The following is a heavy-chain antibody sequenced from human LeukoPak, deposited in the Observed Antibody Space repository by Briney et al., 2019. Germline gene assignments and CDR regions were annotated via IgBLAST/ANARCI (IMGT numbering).Heavy chain of an antibody. CDR2: INPNNGGT. Sequence: ASVKVSCKASGYSFTGYFMHWVRQAPGQGLEWMGWINPNNGGTNFAQKFQYRITLTRDTSISTAYMQLRALTSDDTAMYYCARDKAVTTERTQYFHHWGQGTLVTVSS. J-gene: IGHJ1*01. CDR1: GYSFTGYF. V-gene: IGHV1-2*02. D-gene: IGHD4-11*01. CDR3: ARDKAVTTERTQYFHH.